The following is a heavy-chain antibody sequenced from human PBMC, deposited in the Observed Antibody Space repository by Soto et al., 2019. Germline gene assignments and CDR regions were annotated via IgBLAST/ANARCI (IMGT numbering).Heavy chain of an antibody. Sequence: QVQVVESGGNIVQPGTSLRLSCAASGFAFTNYGIHWVRQAPGKGLEWVAHISNDGSKKFYADSVKGRFTISRDNSENTFYLQMTSLRHDDTAVFYCARDVAMPTGFGLGYWGQGTLVTVSS. J-gene: IGHJ4*02. V-gene: IGHV3-30*03. D-gene: IGHD3-16*01. CDR1: GFAFTNYG. CDR2: ISNDGSKK. CDR3: ARDVAMPTGFGLGY.